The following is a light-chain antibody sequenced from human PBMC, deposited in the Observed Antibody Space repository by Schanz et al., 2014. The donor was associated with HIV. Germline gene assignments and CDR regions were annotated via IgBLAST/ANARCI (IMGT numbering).Light chain of an antibody. Sequence: QSALTQPPSASGSPGQSVTISCTGNSSDVGGYDYVSWYQQHPGKAPKLMIYDVAKRPSGISNRFSGSKSGKTASLTIFGLQADDEADYYCSSFRSNTTWVFGGGTKLTVL. CDR3: SSFRSNTTWV. V-gene: IGLV2-14*03. CDR2: DVA. CDR1: SSDVGGYDY. J-gene: IGLJ3*02.